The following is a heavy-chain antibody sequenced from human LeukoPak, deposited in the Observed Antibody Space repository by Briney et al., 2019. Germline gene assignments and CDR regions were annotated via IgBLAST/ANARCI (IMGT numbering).Heavy chain of an antibody. V-gene: IGHV3-23*01. J-gene: IGHJ5*02. D-gene: IGHD1-20*01. Sequence: GGSLRLSCAASGFTVSSYSMNWVRQAPGKGLEWVSAISGSGGSTYYADSVKGRFTISRDNSKNTLYLQMNSLRAEDTAVYYCAKDRYNSGGDWFDPWGQGTLVTVSS. CDR2: ISGSGGST. CDR1: GFTVSSYS. CDR3: AKDRYNSGGDWFDP.